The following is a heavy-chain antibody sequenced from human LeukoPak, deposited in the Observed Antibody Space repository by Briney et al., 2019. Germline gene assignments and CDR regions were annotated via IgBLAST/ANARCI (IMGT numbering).Heavy chain of an antibody. J-gene: IGHJ3*01. CDR2: ISMDGIQE. CDR1: GFRFNNNA. CDR3: AREVYSYALDALDL. D-gene: IGHD5-18*01. V-gene: IGHV3-30*04. Sequence: GGSLRLSCAASGFRFNNNAMHWVRQPPGTGLEWVAVISMDGIQEYYADSVKGRFSISRDNSKNTLYLQTNSLRSEDTAVYYCAREVYSYALDALDLWGQGTMVTVSS.